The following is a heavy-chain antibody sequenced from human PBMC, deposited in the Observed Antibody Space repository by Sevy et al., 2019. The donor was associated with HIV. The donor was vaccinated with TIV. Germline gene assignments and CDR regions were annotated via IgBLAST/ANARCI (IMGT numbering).Heavy chain of an antibody. V-gene: IGHV4-59*08. J-gene: IGHJ3*02. CDR3: ARRNDFDI. CDR2: VYYTGGT. CDR1: GGSINSDH. Sequence: SQTRSLTCTVSGGSINSDHWNWMRQPPGKGLEWIGYVYYTGGTNYNPSLKNRVTISVDRTKNQFSLKLTSVTAADTAVYYCARRNDFDIWGQGTMVTVSS.